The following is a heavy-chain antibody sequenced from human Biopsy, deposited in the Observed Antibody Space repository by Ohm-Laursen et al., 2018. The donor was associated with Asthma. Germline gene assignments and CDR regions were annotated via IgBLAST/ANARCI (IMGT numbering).Heavy chain of an antibody. CDR1: GFTFSSYG. Sequence: SLRLSCAASGFTFSSYGMHWVRQAPGKGLEWVAVISHDGQTQHYAESVKGRFALSRDNSQNTLYLQMISLRTEDTAVYYCAKRRGYSDFNDFDYWGHGTLVTVSS. CDR2: ISHDGQTQ. J-gene: IGHJ4*01. CDR3: AKRRGYSDFNDFDY. V-gene: IGHV3-30*18. D-gene: IGHD4-11*01.